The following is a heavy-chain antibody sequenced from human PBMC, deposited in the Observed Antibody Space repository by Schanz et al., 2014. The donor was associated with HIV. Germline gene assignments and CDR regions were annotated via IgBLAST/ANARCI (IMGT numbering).Heavy chain of an antibody. D-gene: IGHD3-22*01. J-gene: IGHJ4*02. V-gene: IGHV3-7*03. Sequence: EVQLVESGGGLVQPGGSLRLSCAASGFTFSSYWMTWVRQAPGKGLEMVANMNQDGSRKYYVDSVKGRFTISRDNSKNTLYVQMTTLRTEDTAVYYCAKPEYDSRGNSQSHFDSWGQGTLVTVSS. CDR2: MNQDGSRK. CDR1: GFTFSSYW. CDR3: AKPEYDSRGNSQSHFDS.